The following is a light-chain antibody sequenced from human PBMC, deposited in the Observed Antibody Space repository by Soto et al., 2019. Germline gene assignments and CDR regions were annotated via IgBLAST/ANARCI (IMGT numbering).Light chain of an antibody. CDR1: QSVSNN. CDR2: AAS. V-gene: IGKV3-15*01. Sequence: EIVMTQSPATLSVSPGERATLSCRVSQSVSNNLAWYQQKPGQAPRLLIYAASTRATGIPGRFSGSGSGTEFTLTISSLQSEDFAIYYCQRYNNWPLSFGGGTKVEIK. CDR3: QRYNNWPLS. J-gene: IGKJ4*01.